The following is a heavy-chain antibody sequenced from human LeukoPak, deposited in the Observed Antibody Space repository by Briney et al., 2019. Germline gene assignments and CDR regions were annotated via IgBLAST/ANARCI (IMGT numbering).Heavy chain of an antibody. Sequence: GGSLRLSCAASGFTFSSYGMHWVSQAPGKGLEWVAVISYDGSNKYYADSVKGRFTISRDNSKNTLYLQMNSLRAEDTAVYYCAKDRVKRQWLVFDYWGQGTLVTVSS. CDR3: AKDRVKRQWLVFDY. D-gene: IGHD6-19*01. CDR2: ISYDGSNK. CDR1: GFTFSSYG. J-gene: IGHJ4*02. V-gene: IGHV3-30*18.